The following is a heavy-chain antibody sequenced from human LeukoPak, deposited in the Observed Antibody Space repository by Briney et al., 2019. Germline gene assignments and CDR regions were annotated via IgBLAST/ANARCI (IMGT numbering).Heavy chain of an antibody. CDR2: MYHSGST. D-gene: IGHD5-24*01. V-gene: IGHV4-38-2*02. CDR3: ARVKRWLQSSAFDI. Sequence: SSETLSLTCSVSGYSISSAYYWGWIRQPPGKGLEWIGTMYHSGSTNYNPSLKSRVTISVDTSKNQFSLKLSSVTAADTAVYYCARVKRWLQSSAFDIWGQGTMVTVSS. CDR1: GYSISSAYY. J-gene: IGHJ3*02.